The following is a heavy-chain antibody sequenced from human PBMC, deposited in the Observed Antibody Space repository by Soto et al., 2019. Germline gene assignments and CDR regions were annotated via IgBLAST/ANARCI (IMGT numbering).Heavy chain of an antibody. CDR2: IWYDGSNK. J-gene: IGHJ6*03. V-gene: IGHV3-33*01. CDR3: ARAKSLGRNYYYYYYMDV. D-gene: IGHD1-26*01. CDR1: GFTFSSYG. Sequence: GGSLRLSCAASGFTFSSYGMHWVRQAPGKGLEWVAVIWYDGSNKYYADSVKGRFTISRDNSKNTLYLQMNSLRAEDTAVYYCARAKSLGRNYYYYYYMDVWGKGTTVTVSS.